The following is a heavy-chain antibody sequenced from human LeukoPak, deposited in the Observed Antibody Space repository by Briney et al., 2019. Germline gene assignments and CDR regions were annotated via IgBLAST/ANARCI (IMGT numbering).Heavy chain of an antibody. J-gene: IGHJ5*02. CDR2: ISAYNGNT. D-gene: IGHD2-15*01. CDR1: GYTFTSYG. V-gene: IGHV1-18*01. Sequence: ASVQASCKASGYTFTSYGISWVRQAPGQGLEWMGWISAYNGNTNYAHKLQGRVTMTTDTSTSTAYMELRSLRSDDTAVYYCARVRHACRGGSCYSGWFDPWGQGTLVTVSS. CDR3: ARVRHACRGGSCYSGWFDP.